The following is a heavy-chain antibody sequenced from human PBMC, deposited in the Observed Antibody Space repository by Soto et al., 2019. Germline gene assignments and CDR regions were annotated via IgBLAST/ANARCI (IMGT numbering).Heavy chain of an antibody. D-gene: IGHD3-22*01. CDR1: GGTFSSYA. CDR2: IIPIFGTA. CDR3: SADYSDTSGYYFAY. Sequence: QVQLVQSGAEVKKPGSSVKVSCKASGGTFSSYAITWVRQAPGQGLEWMGGIIPIFGTANYAQKFQGRVTITADESTSTASMELSSLRSEDTAVYYCSADYSDTSGYYFAYWGQGTLVTVSS. V-gene: IGHV1-69*01. J-gene: IGHJ4*02.